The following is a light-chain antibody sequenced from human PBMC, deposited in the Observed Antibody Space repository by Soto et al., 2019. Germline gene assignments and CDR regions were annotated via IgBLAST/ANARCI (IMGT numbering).Light chain of an antibody. CDR3: MQRIEFPPT. CDR1: QSLLNTDGNAF. J-gene: IGKJ3*01. V-gene: IGKV2-40*01. Sequence: DIVMTQTPLSLPVTPGEPASISCWSSQSLLNTDGNAFLDWYLQRPGQAPQLLIYLGSYRASGVPDRFSGSGSATDFTLKISRVEADDVGIYYCMQRIEFPPTFGPGTKVDIK. CDR2: LGS.